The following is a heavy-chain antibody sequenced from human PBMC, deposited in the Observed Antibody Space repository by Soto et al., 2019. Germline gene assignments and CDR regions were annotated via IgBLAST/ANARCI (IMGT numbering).Heavy chain of an antibody. D-gene: IGHD4-17*01. J-gene: IGHJ4*02. CDR3: AGRSYGDYGAYYFDY. CDR2: ITDNGGST. V-gene: IGHV3-23*01. CDR1: GFTFSRDG. Sequence: GGSLRLSCAASGFTFSRDGMSWVRQAPGKGLEWVSLITDNGGSTYYADSVKGRFTISRDNTKNTLFLQMNSLRAEDTAVYYCAGRSYGDYGAYYFDYWGQGTLVTVSS.